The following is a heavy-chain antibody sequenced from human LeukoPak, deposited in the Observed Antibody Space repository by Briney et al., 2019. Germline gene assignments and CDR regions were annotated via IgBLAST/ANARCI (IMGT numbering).Heavy chain of an antibody. CDR2: IIPIFGTA. CDR3: ARDARGAAAADDPLDI. Sequence: ASVKVSCKASGGTFSSYAISWVRQAPGQGLEWMGGIIPIFGTANYAQKFQGRVTITADEPTSTAYMELSSLGSEDTAVYYCARDARGAAAADDPLDIWGQGTTVTVSS. J-gene: IGHJ3*02. CDR1: GGTFSSYA. V-gene: IGHV1-69*13. D-gene: IGHD6-13*01.